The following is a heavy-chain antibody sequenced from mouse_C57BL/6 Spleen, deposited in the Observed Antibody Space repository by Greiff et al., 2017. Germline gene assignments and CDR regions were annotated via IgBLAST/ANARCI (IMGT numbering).Heavy chain of an antibody. CDR2: ISSGSSTI. J-gene: IGHJ4*01. CDR1: GFTFSDYG. V-gene: IGHV5-17*01. Sequence: EVQLVESGGGLVKPGGSLKLSCAASGFTFSDYGMHWVRQAPEKGLEWVAYISSGSSTIYYADTMKGRLTISRDNAKNTLFLQMTSLRSEDTAMYYCAMRTTVVPYYAMDYWCQGTVVTVSS. CDR3: AMRTTVVPYYAMDY. D-gene: IGHD1-1*01.